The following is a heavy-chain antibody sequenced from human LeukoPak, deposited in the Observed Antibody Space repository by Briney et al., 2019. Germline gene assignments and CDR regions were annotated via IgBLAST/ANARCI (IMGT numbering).Heavy chain of an antibody. J-gene: IGHJ4*02. V-gene: IGHV3-23*01. CDR3: AKSNYYYDSSAGFDY. CDR1: GFTFRSHW. Sequence: GGSLRLSCGAFGFTFRSHWMHWVRQPPGKGLEWVSATSVSGGSTYYADSVKGRFTISRDNSKNTLYLQMNSLRAEDTAIYYCAKSNYYYDSSAGFDYWGQGTLVTVSS. CDR2: TSVSGGST. D-gene: IGHD3-22*01.